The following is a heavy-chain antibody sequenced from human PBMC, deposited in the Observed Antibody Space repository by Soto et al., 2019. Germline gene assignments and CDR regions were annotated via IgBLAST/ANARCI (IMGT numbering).Heavy chain of an antibody. Sequence: PSETLSLTCSVSGGSLSSGGYYWSWIRQHPGKGLEWIGYVYYSDNTYYNPSLKSRVTISLDTSKNQFSLKLTSLTAADAAVYYCAGDRAIDPHYDCWSGYYTDYYLDYWGQGTMVTVSS. CDR2: VYYSDNT. V-gene: IGHV4-31*03. CDR1: GGSLSSGGYY. CDR3: AGDRAIDPHYDCWSGYYTDYYLDY. D-gene: IGHD3-3*01. J-gene: IGHJ4*02.